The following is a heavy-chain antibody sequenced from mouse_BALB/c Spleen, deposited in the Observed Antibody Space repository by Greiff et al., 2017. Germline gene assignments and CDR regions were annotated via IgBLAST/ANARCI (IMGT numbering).Heavy chain of an antibody. D-gene: IGHD2-4*01. Sequence: SVKGRFTISRDNARNILYLQMSSLRSEDTAMYYCARVLDYGYYFDYWGQGTTLTVSS. J-gene: IGHJ2*01. V-gene: IGHV5-6-5*01. CDR3: ARVLDYGYYFDY.